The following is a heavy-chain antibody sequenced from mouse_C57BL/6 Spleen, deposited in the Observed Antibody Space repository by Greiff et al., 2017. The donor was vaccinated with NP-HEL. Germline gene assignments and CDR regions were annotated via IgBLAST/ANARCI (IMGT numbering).Heavy chain of an antibody. Sequence: EVQLQQSGPELVKPGASVKIPCKASGYTFTDYNMDWVKQSHGKSLEWIGDINPNNGGTIYNQKFKGKATLTVDKSSSTAYMELRSLTSEDTAVYYCAREAVLDYGYDRGYYAMDYWGQGTSVTVSS. J-gene: IGHJ4*01. CDR1: GYTFTDYN. CDR3: AREAVLDYGYDRGYYAMDY. CDR2: INPNNGGT. V-gene: IGHV1-18*01. D-gene: IGHD2-2*01.